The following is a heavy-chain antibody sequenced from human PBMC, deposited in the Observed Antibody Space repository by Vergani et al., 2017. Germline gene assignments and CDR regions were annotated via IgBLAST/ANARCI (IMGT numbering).Heavy chain of an antibody. CDR3: ARTRGGPPYRSGLYYFDF. CDR1: GFSIITSEMC. D-gene: IGHD6-19*01. J-gene: IGHJ4*02. CDR2: IDWNDNK. V-gene: IGHV2-70*01. Sequence: QVTLRESGPALVKPTQTLTLTCTFSGFSIITSEMCVSWIRQPPGKALEWLALIDWNDNKYFNTSLKTRLTISKDTSENQVVLTMTNMDPVDTGTYYCARTRGGPPYRSGLYYFDFWGQGTLVTVSS.